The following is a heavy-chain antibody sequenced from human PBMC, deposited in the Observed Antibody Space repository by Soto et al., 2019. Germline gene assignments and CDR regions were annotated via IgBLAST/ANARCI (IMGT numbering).Heavy chain of an antibody. CDR3: ARLLSIAARSGYSYGMDV. D-gene: IGHD6-6*01. Sequence: GGSLRLSCAASGFTFSSYGMHWVRQAPGKGLEWVVVIWYDGSNKYYADSVKGRFTISRDNSKNTLYLQMNSLRAEDTAVYYCARLLSIAARSGYSYGMDVWGQGTTVTVSS. CDR2: IWYDGSNK. V-gene: IGHV3-33*01. J-gene: IGHJ6*02. CDR1: GFTFSSYG.